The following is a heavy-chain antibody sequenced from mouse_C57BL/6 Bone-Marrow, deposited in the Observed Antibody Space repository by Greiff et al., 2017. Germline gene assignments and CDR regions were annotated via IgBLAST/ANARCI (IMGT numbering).Heavy chain of an antibody. J-gene: IGHJ2*01. CDR2: FHPYNDDT. V-gene: IGHV1-47*01. Sequence: QVQLQQSGAELVKPGASVKMSCKASGYTFTTYPIEWMKQNHGKSLEWIGNFHPYNDDTKYNEKFKGKATLTVEKSSNTVYMELSRLTSDVSAVYYCARSSTFFYSFDYWGQGTTLTVSS. D-gene: IGHD5-1*01. CDR1: GYTFTTYP. CDR3: ARSSTFFYSFDY.